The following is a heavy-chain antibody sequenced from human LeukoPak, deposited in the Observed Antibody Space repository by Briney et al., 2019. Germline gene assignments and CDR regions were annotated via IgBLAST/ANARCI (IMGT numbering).Heavy chain of an antibody. CDR3: ARDQGYDFWSGYYRDFDY. V-gene: IGHV1-2*02. CDR1: GYSFTGYY. Sequence: GASVKVSCKASGYSFTGYYMHWVRQAPGQGLEWMGWINPSSGDTNYAQKLQGRVTMTTDTSTSTAYMELRSLRSDDTAVYYCARDQGYDFWSGYYRDFDYWGQGTLVTVSS. J-gene: IGHJ4*02. CDR2: INPSSGDT. D-gene: IGHD3-3*01.